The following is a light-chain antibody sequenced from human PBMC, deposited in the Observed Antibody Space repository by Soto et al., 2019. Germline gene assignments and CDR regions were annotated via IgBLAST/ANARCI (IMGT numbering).Light chain of an antibody. J-gene: IGLJ1*01. Sequence: QSVLTQPASVSGSPVQSITISCTGTSGDIGGYDYVSWYQQHPGKAPKLMIYDVSNRPSGVSNRFSGSKSGNTASLTISGLQDEDEADYYCGSYTSSITLGVFGTGTKVTVL. CDR2: DVS. V-gene: IGLV2-14*01. CDR3: GSYTSSITLGV. CDR1: SGDIGGYDY.